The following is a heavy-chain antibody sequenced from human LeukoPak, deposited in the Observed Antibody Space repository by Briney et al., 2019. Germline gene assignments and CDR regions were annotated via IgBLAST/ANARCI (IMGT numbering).Heavy chain of an antibody. V-gene: IGHV3-23*01. Sequence: PGGSLRLSCAASGFTFSSYAMSWVRQAPGKGLEWVSAISGSGGSTYYADSVKGRFTISRDNSKNTLYLQMYSLRAEDTAVYYCAKSPTVTTGWFDYWGQGTLVTVSS. CDR2: ISGSGGST. D-gene: IGHD4-17*01. CDR3: AKSPTVTTGWFDY. CDR1: GFTFSSYA. J-gene: IGHJ4*02.